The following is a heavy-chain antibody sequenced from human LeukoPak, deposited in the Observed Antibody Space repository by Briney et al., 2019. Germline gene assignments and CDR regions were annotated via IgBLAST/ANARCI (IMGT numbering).Heavy chain of an antibody. D-gene: IGHD2-15*01. V-gene: IGHV3-11*01. CDR2: ISRSGSTK. CDR3: ARDFVPYRILPYYYMDV. CDR1: GFTFSDYN. J-gene: IGHJ6*03. Sequence: PGGSLRLSCAASGFTFSDYNMRWIRQAPGKGLEWVSSISRSGSTKYYADSVKGRFTISRDNAKNSLFLQMNSLRSDDTAVYYCARDFVPYRILPYYYMDVWGKGTTVTISS.